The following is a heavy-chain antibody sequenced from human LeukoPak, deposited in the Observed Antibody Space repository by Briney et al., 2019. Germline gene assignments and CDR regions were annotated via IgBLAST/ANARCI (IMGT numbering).Heavy chain of an antibody. V-gene: IGHV3-21*01. CDR2: ISSSSSYI. Sequence: PGRSLRLSCAASGFTFSSYGMHWVRQAPGKGLEWVSSISSSSSYIYYADSVKGRFTISRDNAKNSLYLQMNSLRAEDTAVYYCARESRGYYDSSGKMDDAFDIWGQGTMVTVSS. J-gene: IGHJ3*02. CDR1: GFTFSSYG. D-gene: IGHD3-22*01. CDR3: ARESRGYYDSSGKMDDAFDI.